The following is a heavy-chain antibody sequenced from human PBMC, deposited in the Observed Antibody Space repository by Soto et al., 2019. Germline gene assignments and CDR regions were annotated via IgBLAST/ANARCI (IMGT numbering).Heavy chain of an antibody. CDR1: GFTFSSYS. CDR3: ARKRRNYYDSSGAFDY. J-gene: IGHJ4*02. D-gene: IGHD3-22*01. V-gene: IGHV3-21*01. Sequence: PGGSLRLSCAASGFTFSSYSMNWVRQAPGKGLEWVSSISSSSSYIYYADSVKGRFTISRDNAKNSLYLQMNSRRAEDTAVYYCARKRRNYYDSSGAFDYWGQGTLVTVSS. CDR2: ISSSSSYI.